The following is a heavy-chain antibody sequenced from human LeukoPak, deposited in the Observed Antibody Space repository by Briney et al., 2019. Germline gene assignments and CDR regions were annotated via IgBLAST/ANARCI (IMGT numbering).Heavy chain of an antibody. V-gene: IGHV5-51*01. CDR2: IYPGDSDT. D-gene: IGHD5-12*01. CDR3: ARHPNSGYDYSWFDH. Sequence: GESLKISCKGSGYSFTSYWIGWVRQMPGKGLEWMGIIYPGDSDTRYSPSFQGQVTISADKSISTAYLQWSSLKASDTAMYYCARHPNSGYDYSWFDHWGQGTLVTVSS. J-gene: IGHJ5*02. CDR1: GYSFTSYW.